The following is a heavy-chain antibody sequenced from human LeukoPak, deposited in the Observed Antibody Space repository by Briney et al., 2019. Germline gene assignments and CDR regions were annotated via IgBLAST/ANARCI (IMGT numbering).Heavy chain of an antibody. CDR1: GGSISSYY. CDR3: ARDRRSPYSSSSGIDY. V-gene: IGHV4-59*01. Sequence: KTSETLSLTCTVSGGSISSYYWSWIRQPPGKGLEWIGYIYCSGSTNYNPSLKSRVTISVDTSKNQFSLKLSSVTAADTAVYYCARDRRSPYSSSSGIDYWGQGTLVTVSS. J-gene: IGHJ4*02. D-gene: IGHD6-6*01. CDR2: IYCSGST.